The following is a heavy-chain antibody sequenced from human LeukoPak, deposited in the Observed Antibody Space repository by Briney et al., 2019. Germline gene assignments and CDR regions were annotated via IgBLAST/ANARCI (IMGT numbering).Heavy chain of an antibody. J-gene: IGHJ4*02. CDR3: ARRVGGTPDY. D-gene: IGHD1-26*01. Sequence: PGGSLRLSCTASGFTFSNHAMTWVRQAPGKGLEWVSAIGGDGRGTGYADSVKGRFTISRDNSKNTLYLEMNSLRADDTARYYCARRVGGTPDYWGPGTLVTVSS. V-gene: IGHV3-23*01. CDR2: IGGDGRGT. CDR1: GFTFSNHA.